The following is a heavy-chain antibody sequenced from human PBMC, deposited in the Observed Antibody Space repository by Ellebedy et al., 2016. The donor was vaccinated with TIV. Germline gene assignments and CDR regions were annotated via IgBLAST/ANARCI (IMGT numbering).Heavy chain of an antibody. Sequence: GGSLRLSXAASGFTFSSYSMNWVRQAPGKGLEWVSYISSSSSTIYYADSVKGRFTISRDNAKNTLYLQMNSLRAEDTAVYYCAKFSRDGYNYYFDYWGQGTLVTVSS. CDR1: GFTFSSYS. CDR3: AKFSRDGYNYYFDY. D-gene: IGHD5-24*01. J-gene: IGHJ4*02. CDR2: ISSSSSTI. V-gene: IGHV3-48*01.